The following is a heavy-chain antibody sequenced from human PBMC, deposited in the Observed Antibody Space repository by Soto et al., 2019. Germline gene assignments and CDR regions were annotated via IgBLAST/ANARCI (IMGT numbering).Heavy chain of an antibody. CDR1: GFTFSSYS. V-gene: IGHV3-48*02. D-gene: IGHD3-10*01. CDR2: ISSSSSAI. Sequence: EVQLVESGGGLVQPGGSLRLSCAASGFTFSSYSMNWVRQAPGKGLEWVSYISSSSSAIFYAGSVKGRFTISRDNAKNSLYLQMNSLRDDDTAVYYCARNINYGGSDSWGQGTLVTVSS. J-gene: IGHJ4*02. CDR3: ARNINYGGSDS.